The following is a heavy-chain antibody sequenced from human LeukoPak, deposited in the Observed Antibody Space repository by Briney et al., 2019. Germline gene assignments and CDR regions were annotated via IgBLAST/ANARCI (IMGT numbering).Heavy chain of an antibody. CDR1: GGSISSYY. CDR2: IYYSGST. Sequence: SETLSLTCTVSGGSISSYYWSWIRQPPGKGLEWIGYIYYSGSTNYNPSLKSRVTISVDTSKNQFSLKLSSVTAADTAVYYCARVGGATGSLPADNNYYYMDVWGKGTTVTVSS. D-gene: IGHD1-26*01. J-gene: IGHJ6*03. CDR3: ARVGGATGSLPADNNYYYMDV. V-gene: IGHV4-59*08.